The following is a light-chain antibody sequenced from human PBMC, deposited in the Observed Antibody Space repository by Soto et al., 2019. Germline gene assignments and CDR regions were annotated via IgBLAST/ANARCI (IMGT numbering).Light chain of an antibody. CDR1: QTISNSL. CDR3: QQYNNWPRT. CDR2: GAS. J-gene: IGKJ1*01. Sequence: EIVLTQSPGTLSLSPGERATLSCRASQTISNSLLAWYQQKLGQSPRLLIYGASTRATGIPDRFIGSGSGTDFTLTISRLEPEDFAVYYCQQYNNWPRTFGQGTKVDIK. V-gene: IGKV3-20*01.